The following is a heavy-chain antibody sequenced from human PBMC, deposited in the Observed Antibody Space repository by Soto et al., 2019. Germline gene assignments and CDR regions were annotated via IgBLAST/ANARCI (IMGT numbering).Heavy chain of an antibody. Sequence: ASVKVSCKASGYTFTSYGISWVRQAPGQGLEWMGWISAYNGNTNYAQKLQGRVTMTTDTSTSTAYMELRSLRSDDTAVYYCARDFVRGRLRFSETIFDYWGQGTLVTVSS. D-gene: IGHD3-3*01. J-gene: IGHJ4*02. CDR3: ARDFVRGRLRFSETIFDY. CDR2: ISAYNGNT. V-gene: IGHV1-18*04. CDR1: GYTFTSYG.